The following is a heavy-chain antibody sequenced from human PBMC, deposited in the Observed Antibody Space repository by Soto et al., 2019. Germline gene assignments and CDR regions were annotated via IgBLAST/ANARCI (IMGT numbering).Heavy chain of an antibody. Sequence: QVQLVQSGAEVEKPGASVKVSCKTSGYFFTSYYIHWVRQAPGQGLEWMGWINPNNGGTNSAQKFQGRVTMTSDTSIKTAYMEITSLRSDDTALYYCAREVTYGGGSFSLGLWGQGTLVTVSS. V-gene: IGHV1-2*02. J-gene: IGHJ4*02. D-gene: IGHD3-10*01. CDR2: INPNNGGT. CDR3: AREVTYGGGSFSLGL. CDR1: GYFFTSYY.